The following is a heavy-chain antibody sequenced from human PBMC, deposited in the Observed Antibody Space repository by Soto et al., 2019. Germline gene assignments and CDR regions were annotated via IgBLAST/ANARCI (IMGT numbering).Heavy chain of an antibody. CDR3: ARVVLTNYYYYGMDV. D-gene: IGHD4-4*01. V-gene: IGHV4-59*01. J-gene: IGHJ6*02. CDR2: IYYSGST. Sequence: LSLTCTVSGGSISSYYWSWIRQPPGKGLEWIGYIYYSGSTNYNPSLKSRVTISVDTSKNQFSLKLSSVTAADTAVYYCARVVLTNYYYYGMDVWGQGTTVTVSS. CDR1: GGSISSYY.